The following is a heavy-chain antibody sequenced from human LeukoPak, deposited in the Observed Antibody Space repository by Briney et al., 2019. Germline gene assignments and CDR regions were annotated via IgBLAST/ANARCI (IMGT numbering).Heavy chain of an antibody. Sequence: GGSLRLSCAASGFTVSSNYMSWVRQAPGKGLEWVSVIYSGGNTYYADSVKGRFTISRDNSKNTLYLQMNSLRAEDTAVYYCARDEYGSGSFDYWGQGTLVTVSS. CDR3: ARDEYGSGSFDY. CDR2: IYSGGNT. D-gene: IGHD3-10*01. J-gene: IGHJ4*02. CDR1: GFTVSSNY. V-gene: IGHV3-53*01.